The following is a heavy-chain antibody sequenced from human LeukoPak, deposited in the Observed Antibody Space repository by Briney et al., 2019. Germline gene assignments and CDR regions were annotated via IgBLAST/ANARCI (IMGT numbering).Heavy chain of an antibody. J-gene: IGHJ4*02. CDR2: KYYRSEWYN. V-gene: IGHV6-1*01. CDR1: GDSGSNNSAA. CDR3: ARAPQSGSYPDYYFDY. Sequence: QTPSLTCSISGDSGSNNSAALDWITPSPPRGLEWLGRKYYRSEWYNDYAVSVKSRITINPDTSKNQFSLQLNSVAPEDTAVYYCARAPQSGSYPDYYFDYWGQGTLVTVSS. D-gene: IGHD1-26*01.